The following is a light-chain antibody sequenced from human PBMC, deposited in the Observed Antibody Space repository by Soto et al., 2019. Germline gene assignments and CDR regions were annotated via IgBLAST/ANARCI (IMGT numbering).Light chain of an antibody. CDR2: EVD. CDR3: AAWDDTLGGFYV. V-gene: IGLV2-8*01. CDR1: SSDVGGYNW. Sequence: QSALTQPPSASGSPGQSVTISCTGTSSDVGGYNWVSWYQHHPGKVPKLIIYEVDKRPSGVPDRFSGSKSGNTASLTVSGLQAEDEADYYCAAWDDTLGGFYVFGTGTKLTVL. J-gene: IGLJ1*01.